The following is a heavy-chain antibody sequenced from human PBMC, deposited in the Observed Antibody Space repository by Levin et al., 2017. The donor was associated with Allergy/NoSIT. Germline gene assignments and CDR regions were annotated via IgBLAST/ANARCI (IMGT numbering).Heavy chain of an antibody. Sequence: GGSLRLSCAASGFTFSNYGMNWVRQAPGRGLEWVSAISQSATNTYYADSVQGRFTISRDNSKNMLYLQMNSLRVEDTAVYYCAKSYSGNKYNWFDPWGHGTLVTVSS. D-gene: IGHD5-12*01. J-gene: IGHJ5*02. CDR1: GFTFSNYG. CDR3: AKSYSGNKYNWFDP. CDR2: ISQSATNT. V-gene: IGHV3-23*01.